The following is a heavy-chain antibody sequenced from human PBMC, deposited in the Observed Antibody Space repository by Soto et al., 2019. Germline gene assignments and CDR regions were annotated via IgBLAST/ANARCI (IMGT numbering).Heavy chain of an antibody. Sequence: GESLKISCRGSGFRFTSHWIGWVRQMPGQGLEWMGVIWPGDSDTRYSPSFQGQVTISVDKSINTAYLQWNSLKVSDTAMYFCARHSLYSSSPFLSMDVWGQGTTVPVPS. V-gene: IGHV5-51*01. D-gene: IGHD3-22*01. CDR3: ARHSLYSSSPFLSMDV. CDR2: IWPGDSDT. J-gene: IGHJ6*02. CDR1: GFRFTSHW.